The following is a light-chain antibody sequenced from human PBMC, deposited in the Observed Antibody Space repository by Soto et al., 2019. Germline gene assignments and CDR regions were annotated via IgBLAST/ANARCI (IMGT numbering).Light chain of an antibody. CDR3: SSYTRSNTVL. CDR1: NNDVGAYNY. V-gene: IGLV2-14*03. Sequence: QSVLTQPASVSGSPGQSITISCIGTNNDVGAYNYVSWYQQRPGKAPKTMIYDVSNRPSGVSNRFSGSKSGNTASLTISGLQAEDEADYYCSSYTRSNTVLFGGGTKVTVL. J-gene: IGLJ3*02. CDR2: DVS.